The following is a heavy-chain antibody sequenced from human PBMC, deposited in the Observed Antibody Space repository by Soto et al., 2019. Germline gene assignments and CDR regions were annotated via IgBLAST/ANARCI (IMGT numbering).Heavy chain of an antibody. CDR2: TYYRSKRYY. J-gene: IGHJ4*01. D-gene: IGHD1-26*01. V-gene: IGHV6-1*01. Sequence: SQTLSLTCAITGDSVSSNSAGWSWVRQSPSRGLEWLGRTYYRSKRYYEYAVSVRCRITINPDTSKNQYSLQLNSVTPEDTAVYFCARGEQYSGRIFDYWGQGTLVTVSS. CDR1: GDSVSSNSAG. CDR3: ARGEQYSGRIFDY.